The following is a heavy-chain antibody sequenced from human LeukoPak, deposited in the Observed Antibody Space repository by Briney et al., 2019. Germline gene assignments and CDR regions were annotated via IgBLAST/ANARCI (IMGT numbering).Heavy chain of an antibody. CDR3: AKDGREWPRSLDY. J-gene: IGHJ4*02. CDR1: GFTFSRYG. V-gene: IGHV3-33*06. Sequence: PGRSLRLSCAASGFTFSRYGMHWVRQAPGKGLEWLAVIWYDGSSKYHADSVKGRFIISRDSSMNTLFLQMNSLRAEDTAVYYCAKDGREWPRSLDYWGQGTLVTVSS. CDR2: IWYDGSSK. D-gene: IGHD5-12*01.